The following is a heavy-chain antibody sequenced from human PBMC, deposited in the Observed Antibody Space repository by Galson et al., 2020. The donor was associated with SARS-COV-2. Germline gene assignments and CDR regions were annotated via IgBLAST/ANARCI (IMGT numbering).Heavy chain of an antibody. J-gene: IGHJ3*02. CDR2: ISASGGST. CDR1: GFTFSSYA. D-gene: IGHD6-19*01. Sequence: PGGSLRLSCAASGFTFSSYAMTWVRQAPGKGLEWVSAISASGGSTYYADSVKGRFTISRDNSKNTLYLQMNSLRAEDTAVYYCARKYRSGWPFDAFDIWGQGTMVTVSS. V-gene: IGHV3-23*01. CDR3: ARKYRSGWPFDAFDI.